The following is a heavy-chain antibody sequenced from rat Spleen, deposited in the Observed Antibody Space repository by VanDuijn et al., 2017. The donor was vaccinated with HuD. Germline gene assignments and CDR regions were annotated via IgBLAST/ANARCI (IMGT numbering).Heavy chain of an antibody. CDR3: ATGPRILRLDWFAY. V-gene: IGHV5-29*01. D-gene: IGHD1-6*01. Sequence: EVQLVESGGGLVQPGRSMKLSCAASGFTFSNFGMAWVRQAPKKGLEWIAAISYDGSRTYYRDSVKGRFTISRDNAKSTLYLQMDSLRSEDTATYYCATGPRILRLDWFAYWGQGTLVTVSS. CDR2: ISYDGSRT. J-gene: IGHJ3*01. CDR1: GFTFSNFG.